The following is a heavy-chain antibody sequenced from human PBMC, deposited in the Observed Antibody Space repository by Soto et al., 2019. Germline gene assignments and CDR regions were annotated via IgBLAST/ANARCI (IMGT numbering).Heavy chain of an antibody. CDR1: GGSISSGGYS. CDR2: IYHSGST. V-gene: IGHV4-30-2*01. Sequence: QLQLQESGSGLVKPSQTLSLTCAVSGGSISSGGYSWSWIRQPPGKGLEWIGYIYHSGSTYYNPSLTSRVTISLDRSKNPFALKLSSVTAADTAVYYCARVQSSRWYGVPEEWFDPWGQGTLVTVSS. CDR3: ARVQSSRWYGVPEEWFDP. D-gene: IGHD6-13*01. J-gene: IGHJ5*02.